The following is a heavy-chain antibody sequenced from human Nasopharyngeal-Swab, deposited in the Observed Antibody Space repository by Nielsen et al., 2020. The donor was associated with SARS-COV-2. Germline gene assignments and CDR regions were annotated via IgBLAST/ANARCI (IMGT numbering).Heavy chain of an antibody. Sequence: WIRQPPGKGLEWVAVISYDGSNKYYADSVKGRFTISRDNSKNTLYLQMNSLRAEDTAVYYCAKLGSIVGATTGYWGQGTLVTVPQ. CDR2: ISYDGSNK. V-gene: IGHV3-30*18. J-gene: IGHJ4*02. D-gene: IGHD1-26*01. CDR3: AKLGSIVGATTGY.